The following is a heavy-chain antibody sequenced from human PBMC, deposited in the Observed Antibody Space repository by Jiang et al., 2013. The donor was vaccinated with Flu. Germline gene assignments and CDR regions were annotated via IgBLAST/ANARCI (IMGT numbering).Heavy chain of an antibody. CDR3: AKLVDYFDSSGNFDY. CDR1: GYTFDRYW. V-gene: IGHV5-51*01. D-gene: IGHD3-22*01. J-gene: IGHJ4*02. Sequence: LESGAELKKPGESLKISCKASGYTFDRYWIGWVRQMPGKDLEWMGIIFPGSSNTKYSPSFQGRFTISRDNSKNTLYLQMNSLRAEDTAVYYCAKLVDYFDSSGNFDYWGQGTLVTVSS. CDR2: IFPGSSNT.